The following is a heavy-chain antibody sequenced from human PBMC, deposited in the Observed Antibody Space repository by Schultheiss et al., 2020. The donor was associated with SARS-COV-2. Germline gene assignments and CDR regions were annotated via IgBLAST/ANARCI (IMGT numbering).Heavy chain of an antibody. Sequence: GESLKISCAASGFTFSSYVMNWVRQAPGKGLEWVAVISYDGSYKYHADSVKGRFTISRDNSKNTLYLQMNSLRAEDTAVYYCARVRDGSYLSDAFDIWGQGTMVTVSS. J-gene: IGHJ3*02. CDR1: GFTFSSYV. CDR3: ARVRDGSYLSDAFDI. D-gene: IGHD1-26*01. V-gene: IGHV3-30*01. CDR2: ISYDGSYK.